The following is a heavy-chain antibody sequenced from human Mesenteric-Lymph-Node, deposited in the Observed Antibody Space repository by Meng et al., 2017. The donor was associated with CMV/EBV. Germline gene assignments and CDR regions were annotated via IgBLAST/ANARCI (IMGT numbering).Heavy chain of an antibody. Sequence: LSLTCEASGFAFSSYSMNWVRQAPGKGLEWVSGISWNSGIIGYADSVKGRFTISRDNAKNSLYLQMNSLRAEDMALYYCARGNSLFSGMDVWGQGTTVTVSS. V-gene: IGHV3-9*03. CDR1: GFAFSSYS. CDR3: ARGNSLFSGMDV. CDR2: ISWNSGII. J-gene: IGHJ6*02. D-gene: IGHD1-7*01.